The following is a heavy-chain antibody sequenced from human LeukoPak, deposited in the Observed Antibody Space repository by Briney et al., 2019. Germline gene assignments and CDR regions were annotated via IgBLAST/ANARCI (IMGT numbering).Heavy chain of an antibody. D-gene: IGHD4-17*01. CDR1: GGSISSSSYY. Sequence: PSETLSLTCTVSGGSISSSSYYWGWIRQPPGKGLEWIGSIYYSGSTYYTPSLKSRVTISVDTSKNQFSLKLSSVTAADTAVYYCATLYGDYDAYWFDPWGQGTLVTVSS. CDR2: IYYSGST. CDR3: ATLYGDYDAYWFDP. V-gene: IGHV4-39*01. J-gene: IGHJ5*02.